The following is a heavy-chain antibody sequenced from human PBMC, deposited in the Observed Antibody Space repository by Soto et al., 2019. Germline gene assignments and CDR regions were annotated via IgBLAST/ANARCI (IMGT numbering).Heavy chain of an antibody. D-gene: IGHD1-26*01. CDR2: ITPMLGKP. J-gene: IGHJ4*02. CDR3: ARVSGYSGSYDY. Sequence: VQLVQSGAEVKKPGSSVKVSCKASGGTFSSYAISWVRQAPGQGLEWLGGITPMLGKPSYAQKFQGRVTITADESTTTGDMELSSLRSEDSAIYYSARVSGYSGSYDYWGQGTLVTVSS. CDR1: GGTFSSYA. V-gene: IGHV1-69*01.